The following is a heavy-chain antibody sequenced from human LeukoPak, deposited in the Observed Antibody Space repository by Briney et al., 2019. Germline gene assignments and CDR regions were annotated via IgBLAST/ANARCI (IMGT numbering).Heavy chain of an antibody. CDR2: INPSGGST. CDR3: ARVGWWFGDVAYYYYMDV. CDR1: GYTFISYY. Sequence: ASVKVSCKASGYTFISYYLHWVRQAPGQGLEWMGIINPSGGSTSYAQKFQGRVTMTRDTSTSTVYMELSSLRSEDTAVYYCARVGWWFGDVAYYYYMDVWGKGTTVTVSS. D-gene: IGHD3-10*01. V-gene: IGHV1-46*01. J-gene: IGHJ6*03.